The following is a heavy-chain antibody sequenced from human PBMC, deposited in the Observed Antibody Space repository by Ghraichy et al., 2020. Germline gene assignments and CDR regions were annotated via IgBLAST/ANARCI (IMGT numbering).Heavy chain of an antibody. D-gene: IGHD3-3*01. CDR3: AKDQAYYDFWSGYRTNWYFDL. J-gene: IGHJ2*01. Sequence: GGSLRLSCAASGFTFSSYAMTWVRQAPGKGLEWVSGISGSGGSTFYADSVKGRFTISRDNSKNTLYLQMNSLRAEDTAVYYCAKDQAYYDFWSGYRTNWYFDLWGRGTLVTVSS. CDR2: ISGSGGST. CDR1: GFTFSSYA. V-gene: IGHV3-23*01.